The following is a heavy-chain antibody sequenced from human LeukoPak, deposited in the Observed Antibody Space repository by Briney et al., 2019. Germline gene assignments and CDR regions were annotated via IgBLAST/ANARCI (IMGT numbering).Heavy chain of an antibody. J-gene: IGHJ4*02. CDR3: AKEGRSLQTY. V-gene: IGHV3-53*01. D-gene: IGHD5-24*01. CDR2: IYSGGST. Sequence: GGSLRLSCAASGFTFSSNYMSWFRHNPGKGLEWVSIIYSGGSTYYTDSVQGRFTISRDSSKNSLYSQMNSLRVEDTAVYYCAKEGRSLQTYWGQGTLVTVSS. CDR1: GFTFSSNY.